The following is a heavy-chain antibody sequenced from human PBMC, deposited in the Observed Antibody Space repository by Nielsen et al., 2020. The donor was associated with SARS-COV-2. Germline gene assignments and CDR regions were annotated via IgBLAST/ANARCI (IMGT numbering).Heavy chain of an antibody. CDR2: IKSKTDGGTT. CDR3: LYYYDSSGPGYHCDY. D-gene: IGHD3-22*01. V-gene: IGHV3-15*01. J-gene: IGHJ4*02. Sequence: GESLKISCAASGFTFSNAWMSWVRQAPGKGLEWVGSIKSKTDGGTTDYAAPVKGRFTISRDDSKNTLYLQMNSLKTEDTAVYYCLYYYDSSGPGYHCDYWGQGTLVTVSS. CDR1: GFTFSNAW.